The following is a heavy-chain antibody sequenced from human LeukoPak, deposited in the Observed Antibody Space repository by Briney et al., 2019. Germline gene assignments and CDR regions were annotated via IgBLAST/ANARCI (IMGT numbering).Heavy chain of an antibody. J-gene: IGHJ4*02. CDR2: INPNSGGT. CDR1: GYTFTIYG. Sequence: GASVKVSCKASGYTFTIYGISWGRQAPGQGLEWMGWINPNSGGTNYAQKFQGRVTMTRDTSISTVYMELSRLRSDDTAVYYCARVSRRWYASLDYWGQGTLVTVSS. D-gene: IGHD4-23*01. V-gene: IGHV1-2*02. CDR3: ARVSRRWYASLDY.